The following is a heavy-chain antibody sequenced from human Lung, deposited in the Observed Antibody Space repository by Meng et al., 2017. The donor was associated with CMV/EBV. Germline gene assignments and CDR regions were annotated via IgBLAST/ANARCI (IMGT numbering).Heavy chain of an antibody. CDR1: GFVVSSNY. D-gene: IGHD5-18*01. Sequence: SGFVVSSNYMSWVRQAPGKGLEWVSVIYSGGSTYYADSVKGRFTISRDNSKNTLYLQMNSLRAEDTAVYYCARVGDTAMVKSPAFDIWGQGTMVTVSS. J-gene: IGHJ3*02. CDR3: ARVGDTAMVKSPAFDI. V-gene: IGHV3-66*02. CDR2: IYSGGST.